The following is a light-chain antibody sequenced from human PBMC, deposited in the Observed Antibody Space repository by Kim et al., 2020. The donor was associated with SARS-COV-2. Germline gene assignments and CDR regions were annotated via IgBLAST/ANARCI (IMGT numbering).Light chain of an antibody. CDR1: QDINNH. J-gene: IGKJ4*01. CDR3: QQYHSFPLA. Sequence: VSVGDRVTIICRASQDINNHLAWFQQKPGKAPKSLIFAASNLQSGVSSKFSGSGSGTDFTLTISTLQPDDFATYYCQQYHSFPLAFGGGTKVDIK. CDR2: AAS. V-gene: IGKV1-16*02.